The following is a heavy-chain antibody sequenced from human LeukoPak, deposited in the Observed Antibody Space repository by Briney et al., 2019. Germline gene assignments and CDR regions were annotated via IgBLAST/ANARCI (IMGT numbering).Heavy chain of an antibody. CDR3: ARDKGGMVPFDY. V-gene: IGHV3-7*01. CDR1: GFTFSSYW. D-gene: IGHD3-10*01. Sequence: PGGSLRLSCAASGFTFSSYWMSWVRQAPGKGLEWVANIKKDGIEKYYVDSVKGRFTISRDDAKNSLYLQMNSLRAEDTAVYFCARDKGGMVPFDYWGQGTLVTVSS. CDR2: IKKDGIEK. J-gene: IGHJ4*02.